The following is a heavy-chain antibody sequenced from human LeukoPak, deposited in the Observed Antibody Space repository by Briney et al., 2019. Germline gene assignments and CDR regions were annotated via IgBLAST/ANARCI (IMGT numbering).Heavy chain of an antibody. CDR3: ARVGMLAVAGTAAWFDP. J-gene: IGHJ5*02. CDR2: INWNGGST. Sequence: RGSLRLSCAASGFTFDDYGMSWVRQAPGKGLEWVSGINWNGGSTGCADSVKGRFTISRDNAKNSLYLQMNSLRAEDTALYYCARVGMLAVAGTAAWFDPWGQGTLVTVSS. V-gene: IGHV3-20*04. D-gene: IGHD6-19*01. CDR1: GFTFDDYG.